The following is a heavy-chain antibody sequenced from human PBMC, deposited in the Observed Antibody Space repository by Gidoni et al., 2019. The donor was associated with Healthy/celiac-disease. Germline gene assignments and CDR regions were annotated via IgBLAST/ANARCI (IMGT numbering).Heavy chain of an antibody. D-gene: IGHD3-10*01. CDR1: GFTFSNAW. CDR3: TTDLVLLWFGELLSTSDY. Sequence: EVQLVESGGGLVKPGGSLRLSCAASGFTFSNAWMNWVRHAPGKGLEWVGRIKSKTDGGTTDYAAPVKGRFTISRDDSKNTLYLQMNSLKTEDTAVYYCTTDLVLLWFGELLSTSDYWGQGTLVTVSS. J-gene: IGHJ4*02. CDR2: IKSKTDGGTT. V-gene: IGHV3-15*07.